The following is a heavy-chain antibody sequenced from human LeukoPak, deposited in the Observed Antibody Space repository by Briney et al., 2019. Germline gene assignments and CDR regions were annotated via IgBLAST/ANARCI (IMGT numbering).Heavy chain of an antibody. V-gene: IGHV3-7*01. CDR1: GFTFSSYA. J-gene: IGHJ4*02. Sequence: GGSLRLSCAASGFTFSSYAMSWVRRAPGKGLEWVANIKQDGSEKYYVDSVKGRFTISRDNAKNSLYLQMNSLRAEDTAMYFCVRDVGAVRGEVYFDYWGQGTLVTVSS. CDR3: VRDVGAVRGEVYFDY. D-gene: IGHD3-10*01. CDR2: IKQDGSEK.